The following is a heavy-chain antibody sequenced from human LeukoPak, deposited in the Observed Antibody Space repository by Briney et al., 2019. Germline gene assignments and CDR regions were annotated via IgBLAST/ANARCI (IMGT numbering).Heavy chain of an antibody. V-gene: IGHV4-59*01. CDR1: GGSISSYY. Sequence: SETLSLTCTVSGGSISSYYWSWIRQPPGKGLEWIGYIYYSGSTNYNPSLKSRVTISVDTSKNQFSLKLSSVTAADTAVYYCARGGRDGYTLGAFDIWGQGTMVTVSS. J-gene: IGHJ3*02. CDR2: IYYSGST. CDR3: ARGGRDGYTLGAFDI. D-gene: IGHD5-24*01.